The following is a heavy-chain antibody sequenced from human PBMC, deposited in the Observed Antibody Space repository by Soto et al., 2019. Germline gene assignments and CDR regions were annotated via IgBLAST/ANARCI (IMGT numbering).Heavy chain of an antibody. J-gene: IGHJ5*02. V-gene: IGHV2-5*02. CDR1: GFSLSTSGVG. D-gene: IGHD6-13*01. CDR2: IYWDDDK. CDR3: AHSIAAAGFFWDYGSYNWFDP. Sequence: SCPTRVNPTQTLTLTCTFSGFSLSTSGVGVGWIRQPPGKALEWLALIYWDDDKRYSPSLKSRLTITKDTSKNQVVLTMTNMDPVDTATYYCAHSIAAAGFFWDYGSYNWFDPWGQGTLVTVSS.